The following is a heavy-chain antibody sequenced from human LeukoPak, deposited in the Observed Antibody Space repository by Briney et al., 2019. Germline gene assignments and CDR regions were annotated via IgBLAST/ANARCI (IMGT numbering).Heavy chain of an antibody. J-gene: IGHJ4*02. CDR1: GFTLSSDG. D-gene: IGHD3-16*01. CDR2: IRYDGRNK. V-gene: IGHV3-30*02. CDR3: ARDPPNVAGGYFDY. Sequence: GGSLRLSCAASGFTLSSDGMNCVRHAPGKGVEGGAFIRYDGRNKYYAESVKGRFNSSRDNAKNTMDVQMNRLRAGDRDMYYSARDPPNVAGGYFDYWGQGPLVTVSS.